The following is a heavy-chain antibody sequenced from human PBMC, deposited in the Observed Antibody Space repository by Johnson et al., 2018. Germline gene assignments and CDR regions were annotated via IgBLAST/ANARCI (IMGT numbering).Heavy chain of an antibody. CDR1: GFTFDDYV. V-gene: IGHV3-9*01. CDR3: AREQIGAAGPFWLAFDI. J-gene: IGHJ3*02. D-gene: IGHD6-13*01. CDR2: ISWNRGSI. Sequence: VQLVQSGGGLVQPGRSLRLSCAASGFTFDDYVLHWVRQAPGKGLEWVSGISWNRGSIGYADSVKDRFTISRDNATKSLYLQMNSLRAGDTAVYYCAREQIGAAGPFWLAFDIWGQGTMVTVSS.